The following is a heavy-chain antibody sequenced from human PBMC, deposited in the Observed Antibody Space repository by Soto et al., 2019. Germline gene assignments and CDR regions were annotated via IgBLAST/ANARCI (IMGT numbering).Heavy chain of an antibody. V-gene: IGHV3-30*18. D-gene: IGHD2-2*03. CDR3: AKIFWPGCCTSTNCYVLDY. CDR1: GFSFSSYV. J-gene: IGHJ4*02. CDR2: ILNDGSNE. Sequence: GGSLRLSCTASGFSFSSYVMHWVRQAPGKGLEWVSVILNDGSNENYVDSVKGRFTVSRDNSKNTLYLQMNSLRPEDTAVYYCAKIFWPGCCTSTNCYVLDYWGQGTPVTVSS.